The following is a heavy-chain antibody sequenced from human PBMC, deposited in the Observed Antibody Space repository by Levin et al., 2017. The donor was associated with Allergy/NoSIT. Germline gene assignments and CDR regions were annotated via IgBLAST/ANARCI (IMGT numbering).Heavy chain of an antibody. Sequence: SETLSLTCAVYGGSFSGYYWSWIRQPPGKGLEWIGEINHSGSTNYNPSLKSRVTISVDTSKNQFSLKLSSVTAADTAVYYCASLYDSSGYSSYGMDGWGQGTTVTVSS. CDR2: INHSGST. V-gene: IGHV4-34*01. J-gene: IGHJ6*02. CDR3: ASLYDSSGYSSYGMDG. CDR1: GGSFSGYY. D-gene: IGHD3-22*01.